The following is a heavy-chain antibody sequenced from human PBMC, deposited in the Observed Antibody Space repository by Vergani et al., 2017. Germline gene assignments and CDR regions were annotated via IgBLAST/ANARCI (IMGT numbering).Heavy chain of an antibody. CDR1: GYTFTSYY. J-gene: IGHJ6*02. D-gene: IGHD6-19*01. Sequence: QVQLVQSGAEVKKPGASVKVSCKASGYTFTSYYMHWVRQAPGQGLEWMGIINPSGGSTSYAQKFQGRVTMTWDTSTSTVYMELSSLRSDDTAVYYCAREYSSGAGYYYGMDVWGQGTTVTVSS. CDR2: INPSGGST. CDR3: AREYSSGAGYYYGMDV. V-gene: IGHV1-46*01.